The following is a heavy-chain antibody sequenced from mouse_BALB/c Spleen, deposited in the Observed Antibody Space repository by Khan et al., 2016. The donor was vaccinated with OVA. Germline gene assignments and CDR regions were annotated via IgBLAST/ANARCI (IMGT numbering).Heavy chain of an antibody. V-gene: IGHV5-12*02. CDR1: GFTFSDYY. D-gene: IGHD2-3*01. Sequence: EVELVESGGGLVQPGGSLKLSCATSGFTFSDYYMYWVRQTPEKRLEWVAYISNGGGSTYYPDTVKGRFTISRDTAKNTLHLQMSRLKSEDAANFYCARLYDGYYGYAMDYWGQGTSVTVSS. CDR3: ARLYDGYYGYAMDY. J-gene: IGHJ4*01. CDR2: ISNGGGST.